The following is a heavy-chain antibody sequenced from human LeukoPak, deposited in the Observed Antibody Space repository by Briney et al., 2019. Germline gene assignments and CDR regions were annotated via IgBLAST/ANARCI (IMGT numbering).Heavy chain of an antibody. CDR1: GGSISSYY. Sequence: TLSLTCAVSGGSISSYYWSWIRQPPGKALEWLARIDWDDEKYYSTSLKTRLTISKDTSKNQVVLIMTDMDPVDTATYYCARHEAASSYYFDYWGQGTLVTVSS. CDR2: IDWDDEK. CDR3: ARHEAASSYYFDY. V-gene: IGHV2-70*11. D-gene: IGHD6-13*01. J-gene: IGHJ4*02.